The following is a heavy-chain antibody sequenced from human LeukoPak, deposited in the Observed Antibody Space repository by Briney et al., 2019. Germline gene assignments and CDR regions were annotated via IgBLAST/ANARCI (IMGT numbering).Heavy chain of an antibody. CDR3: ASDYCSSTSCYEGNWFDP. D-gene: IGHD2-2*01. V-gene: IGHV4-4*07. J-gene: IGHJ5*02. CDR1: GGSISSYY. CDR2: IYTSGST. Sequence: SETLSLTCTVSGGSISSYYWSWIRQPAGKGLEWIGRIYTSGSTNYNPSLKSRVTMSVDTSKNQFSLKLSSVTAADTAVYYCASDYCSSTSCYEGNWFDPWGQGTLVTVSS.